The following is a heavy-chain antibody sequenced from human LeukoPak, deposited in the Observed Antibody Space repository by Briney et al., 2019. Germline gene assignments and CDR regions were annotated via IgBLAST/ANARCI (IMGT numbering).Heavy chain of an antibody. Sequence: SETLSLTCAVYGGSFSGYYWSWIRQPPGKGLEWIGEINHSGSTNYNPSLKSRVTISVDTSKNQLSLKLSSVTAADTAVYYCAREELYDSSGKGFDYWGQGTLVTVSS. CDR1: GGSFSGYY. V-gene: IGHV4-34*01. CDR3: AREELYDSSGKGFDY. J-gene: IGHJ4*02. D-gene: IGHD3-22*01. CDR2: INHSGST.